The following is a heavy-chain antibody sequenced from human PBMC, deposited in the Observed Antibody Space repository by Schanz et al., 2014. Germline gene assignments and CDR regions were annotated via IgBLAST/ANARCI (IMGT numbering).Heavy chain of an antibody. Sequence: EVQLVESGGGLVKPGGSLRLSCAASGFTFSTSTMHWVRQAPGKGLEYVSSISSKGDMTFYGNSVKGRFTISRDNAKNTLYLQMNTLRAEDTAVYYCARKMKLGVYGGKGHDSLDIWGQGTMVTVSS. CDR2: ISSKGDMT. J-gene: IGHJ3*02. V-gene: IGHV3-64*01. CDR1: GFTFSTST. CDR3: ARKMKLGVYGGKGHDSLDI. D-gene: IGHD4-17*01.